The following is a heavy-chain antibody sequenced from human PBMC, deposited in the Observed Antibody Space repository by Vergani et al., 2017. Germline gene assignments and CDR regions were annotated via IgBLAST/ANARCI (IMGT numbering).Heavy chain of an antibody. CDR1: GFTFSSYA. J-gene: IGHJ4*02. CDR3: AKVHLNYCSSTSCPLGY. Sequence: EVQLLESGGGLVQPGGSLRLSCAASGFTFSSYAMSWVRQAPGKGLEWVSAISGSGGSTYYADSVKGRFTISRDNSKNTLYLQINSLRAEDTAVYYCAKVHLNYCSSTSCPLGYWGQGTLVTVSS. D-gene: IGHD2-2*01. V-gene: IGHV3-23*01. CDR2: ISGSGGST.